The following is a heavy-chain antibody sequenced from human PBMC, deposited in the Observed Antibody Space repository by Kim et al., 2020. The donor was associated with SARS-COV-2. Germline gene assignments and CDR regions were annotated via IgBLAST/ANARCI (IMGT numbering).Heavy chain of an antibody. Sequence: GTTNYHPTLKRRVTISVGTSKNQFSLKLSSVTAADTAVYYCARVLVGSDYWGQGTLVTVSS. V-gene: IGHV4-34*01. J-gene: IGHJ4*02. D-gene: IGHD2-8*02. CDR3: ARVLVGSDY. CDR2: GTT.